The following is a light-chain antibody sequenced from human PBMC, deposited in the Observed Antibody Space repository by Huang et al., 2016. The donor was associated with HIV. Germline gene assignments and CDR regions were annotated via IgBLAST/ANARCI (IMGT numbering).Light chain of an antibody. CDR3: QQYYSYRT. J-gene: IGKJ1*01. V-gene: IGKV1-8*01. Sequence: AIRMTQSPSSLSASTGDRVNITGRASQDINNFLAWYQQKPGKAPNLLIYAASILETGVPSRFSGSGSVTEFNLSLSCLQSEDFATYYCQQYYSYRTFGQGTQVEIK. CDR1: QDINNF. CDR2: AAS.